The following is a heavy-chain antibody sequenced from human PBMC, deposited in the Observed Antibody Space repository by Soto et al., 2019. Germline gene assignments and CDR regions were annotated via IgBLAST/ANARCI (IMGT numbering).Heavy chain of an antibody. CDR1: GGSISSGGYY. V-gene: IGHV4-31*03. CDR2: IYYSGST. CDR3: AGTLGITGTTFDY. J-gene: IGHJ4*02. Sequence: SETLSLTCTVSGGSISSGGYYWSWIRQHPGKGLEWIGYIYYSGSTYYNPSLKSRVTISVDTSKNQLSLKLSSVTAADTAVYYCAGTLGITGTTFDYWGQGTLVTVSS. D-gene: IGHD1-7*01.